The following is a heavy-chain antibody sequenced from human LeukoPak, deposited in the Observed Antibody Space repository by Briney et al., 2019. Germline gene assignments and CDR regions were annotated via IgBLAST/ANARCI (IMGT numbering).Heavy chain of an antibody. CDR1: GYTFTTYY. J-gene: IGHJ4*02. Sequence: ASVKVSCKASGYTFTTYYVHWVRQAPGQGLEWLGIINPSGGSTTYAQKFRGRLTMTRDMSTSTVYMELSSLRSEDTAVYYCARGSRPVYNLLTGKRYFDYWGQGTLLTVSS. CDR2: INPSGGST. V-gene: IGHV1-46*01. CDR3: ARGSRPVYNLLTGKRYFDY. D-gene: IGHD3-9*01.